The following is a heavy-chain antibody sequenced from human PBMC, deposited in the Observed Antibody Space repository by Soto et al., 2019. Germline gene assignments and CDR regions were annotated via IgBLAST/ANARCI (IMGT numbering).Heavy chain of an antibody. V-gene: IGHV1-69*13. CDR1: GGTFSSYA. Sequence: VKVSCKASGGTFSSYAISWVRQAPGQGLEWMGGIIPIFGTANYAQKFQGRVTITADESTSTAYMELSSLRSEDTAVYYCARGNTDSSGSYRCDYWGQGTLVTVSS. CDR3: ARGNTDSSGSYRCDY. J-gene: IGHJ4*02. D-gene: IGHD3-22*01. CDR2: IIPIFGTA.